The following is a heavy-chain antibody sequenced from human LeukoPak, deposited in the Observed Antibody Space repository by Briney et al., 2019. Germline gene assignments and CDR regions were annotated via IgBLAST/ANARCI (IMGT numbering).Heavy chain of an antibody. CDR2: ISYDGSNK. V-gene: IGHV3-30*18. J-gene: IGHJ4*02. Sequence: GGSLRLSCAASGFTFSSYGMHWVRQAPGKGLEWVAVISYDGSNKYYADSVKGRFTISRDNSKNTLYLQMNSLRAEDMAVYYCAKVEVGATTTDYWGQGTLVTVSS. CDR3: AKVEVGATTTDY. CDR1: GFTFSSYG. D-gene: IGHD1-26*01.